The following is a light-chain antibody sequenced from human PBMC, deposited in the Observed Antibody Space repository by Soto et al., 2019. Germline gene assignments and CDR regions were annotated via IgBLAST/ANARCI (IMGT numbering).Light chain of an antibody. CDR1: SSNIGAGYD. CDR3: QSYDSSHGGV. Sequence: SVLTQPPSVSGAPGQRVTISCTGSSSNIGAGYDVHWYQQLPGTAPKLLIYGNSNRPSGVPDRFSGSKSGTSASLAITGLQAEDEADYYCQSYDSSHGGVFGGGTKVTVL. V-gene: IGLV1-40*01. J-gene: IGLJ2*01. CDR2: GNS.